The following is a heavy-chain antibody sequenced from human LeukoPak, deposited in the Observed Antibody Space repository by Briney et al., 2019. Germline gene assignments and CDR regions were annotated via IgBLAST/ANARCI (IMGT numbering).Heavy chain of an antibody. Sequence: SETLSLTCTVSGGSIRSYYWSWIRQPPGKGLEWIGYISDSGRTKHNPSLKSRVSISEDTSKNQLSLKLTSVTAADTAVYYCARQFALTCFDRWGQGTQVTVSS. J-gene: IGHJ5*02. CDR2: ISDSGRT. CDR1: GGSIRSYY. V-gene: IGHV4-59*08. CDR3: ARQFALTCFDR. D-gene: IGHD2/OR15-2a*01.